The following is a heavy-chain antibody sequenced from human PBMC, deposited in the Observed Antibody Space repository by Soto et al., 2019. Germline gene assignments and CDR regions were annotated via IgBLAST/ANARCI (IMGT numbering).Heavy chain of an antibody. V-gene: IGHV3-48*01. D-gene: IGHD6-19*01. Sequence: GGSLRLSCAASGFTFSSYSMNWVRQAPGKGLEWVSYISSSSSTIYYADSVKGRFTISRDNAKNSLYLQMNSLRAEDTAVYYCVSDKQSRGHGYWGQGTLVTVSS. CDR1: GFTFSSYS. J-gene: IGHJ4*02. CDR3: VSDKQSRGHGY. CDR2: ISSSSSTI.